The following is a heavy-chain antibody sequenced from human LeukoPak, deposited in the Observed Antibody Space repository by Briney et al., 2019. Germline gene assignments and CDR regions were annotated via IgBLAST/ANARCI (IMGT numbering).Heavy chain of an antibody. Sequence: GASVKVSCKASGYTFTSYYMHWVRQAPGQGLEWMGIINPSGGSTSYAQKFQGRVTMTRDTSTSTAYMELRSLRSDDTAVYYCASLRGSFFDPWGQGTLVTVSS. J-gene: IGHJ5*02. V-gene: IGHV1-46*01. CDR3: ASLRGSFFDP. D-gene: IGHD3-10*01. CDR2: INPSGGST. CDR1: GYTFTSYY.